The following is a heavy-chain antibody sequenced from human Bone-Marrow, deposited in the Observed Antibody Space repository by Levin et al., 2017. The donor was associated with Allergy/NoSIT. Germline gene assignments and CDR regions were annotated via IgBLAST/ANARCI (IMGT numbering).Heavy chain of an antibody. D-gene: IGHD3/OR15-3a*01. CDR1: GYTFRSYG. V-gene: IGHV3-30*18. J-gene: IGHJ4*02. CDR2: ISYDGSFT. CDR3: AKGTLDEAGTYY. Sequence: GESLKISCAGSGYTFRSYGMHWVRQSPGKGLEWVAVISYDGSFTYYADSVEGRFTISRDNSQNTLYLLMNSLRAEDSGVYYCAKGTLDEAGTYYWGLGTLVTVSS.